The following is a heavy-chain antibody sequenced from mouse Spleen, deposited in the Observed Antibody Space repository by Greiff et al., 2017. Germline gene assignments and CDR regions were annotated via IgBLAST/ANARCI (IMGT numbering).Heavy chain of an antibody. Sequence: QVQLQQPGAELVKPGASVKLSCKASGYTFTSYWMHWVKQRPGQGLEWIGMIHPNSGSTNYNEKFKSKATLTVDKSSSTAYMQLSSLTSEDSAVYYCAREGKETWFAYWGQGTLVTVSA. CDR3: AREGKETWFAY. CDR2: IHPNSGST. V-gene: IGHV1-64*01. D-gene: IGHD1-3*01. J-gene: IGHJ3*01. CDR1: GYTFTSYW.